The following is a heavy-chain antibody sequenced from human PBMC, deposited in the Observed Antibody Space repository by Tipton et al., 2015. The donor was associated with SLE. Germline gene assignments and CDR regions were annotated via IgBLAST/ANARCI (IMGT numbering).Heavy chain of an antibody. Sequence: SLRLSCAASGFTFSAYYMSWIRQAPAKGLEWLSYISSRGTTIYYAESVKGRFTISRDNTKNSVSLQMNDLRAEDTAVYYCARDYDDKFWGSPPGNFWGQGALVTVSS. V-gene: IGHV3-11*04. CDR1: GFTFSAYY. CDR2: ISSRGTTI. J-gene: IGHJ4*02. CDR3: ARDYDDKFWGSPPGNF. D-gene: IGHD3-16*01.